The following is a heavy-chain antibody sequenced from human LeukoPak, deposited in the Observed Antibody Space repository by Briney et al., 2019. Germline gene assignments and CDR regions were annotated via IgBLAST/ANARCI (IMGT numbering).Heavy chain of an antibody. V-gene: IGHV3-72*01. Sequence: GGSLRLSRAASGFISNDHYMDWVRQAPGKGLEWVGRSRNKVNSFTTEYAASVKGRFTISRDNAKNSLYLQMNSLRAEDTAVYYCARDKAAAGTFGYWGQGTLVTVSS. D-gene: IGHD6-13*01. CDR3: ARDKAAAGTFGY. CDR1: GFISNDHY. J-gene: IGHJ4*02. CDR2: SRNKVNSFTT.